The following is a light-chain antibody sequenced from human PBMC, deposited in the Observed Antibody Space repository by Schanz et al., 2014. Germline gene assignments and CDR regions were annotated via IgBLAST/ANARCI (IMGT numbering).Light chain of an antibody. J-gene: IGLJ3*02. CDR2: EVS. V-gene: IGLV2-8*01. CDR1: SSDVGGYNY. Sequence: QSVLTQPPSASGSPGQSVTISCTGTSSDVGGYNYVSWYQHHPGKAPKLMIYEVSKRPSGVPDRFSGSKSGNTASLTVSGLQAEDEADYYCSSYTSSSISWVFGGGTKLTVL. CDR3: SSYTSSSISWV.